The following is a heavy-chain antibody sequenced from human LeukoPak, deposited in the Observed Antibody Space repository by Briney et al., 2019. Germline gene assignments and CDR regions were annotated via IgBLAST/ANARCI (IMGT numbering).Heavy chain of an antibody. J-gene: IGHJ4*02. CDR3: ARDGSNPDY. D-gene: IGHD5-24*01. V-gene: IGHV4-34*01. Sequence: SETLSLTCAXYGGSFSGYYWSWIRQPPGKGLEWIGEINHSGSTNYNPSLKSRVTISVDTSKNQFSLKLSSVTAADTAVYYCARDGSNPDYWGQGTLVTVSS. CDR2: INHSGST. CDR1: GGSFSGYY.